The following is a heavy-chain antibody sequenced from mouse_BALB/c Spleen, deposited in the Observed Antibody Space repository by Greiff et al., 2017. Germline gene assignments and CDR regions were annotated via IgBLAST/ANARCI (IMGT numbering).Heavy chain of an antibody. D-gene: IGHD4-1*01. CDR2: INPSNGRT. J-gene: IGHJ2*01. V-gene: IGHV1S81*02. CDR1: GYTFTSYW. Sequence: VQLQQPGAELVKPGASVKLSCKASGYTFTSYWMHWVKQRPGQGLEWIGEINPSNGRTNYNEKFKCKATLTVDKSSSTAYMQLSSLTSEDSAVYYCARLTGLFDYWGQGTTLTVSS. CDR3: ARLTGLFDY.